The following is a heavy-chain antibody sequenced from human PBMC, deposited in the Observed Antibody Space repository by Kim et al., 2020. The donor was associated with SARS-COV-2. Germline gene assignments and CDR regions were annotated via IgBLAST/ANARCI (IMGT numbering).Heavy chain of an antibody. CDR2: IVPLYGTP. CDR1: GDSFSNYG. J-gene: IGHJ4*02. D-gene: IGHD1-26*01. Sequence: SVKVSCKASGDSFSNYGIRWVRQAPGQGLEWMGGIVPLYGTPSYAQKFQGRVTITADESTSTVSMELTSLTSVDTAVYYCARGGPALHGYYSDYWGQGTLVTV. V-gene: IGHV1-69*13. CDR3: ARGGPALHGYYSDY.